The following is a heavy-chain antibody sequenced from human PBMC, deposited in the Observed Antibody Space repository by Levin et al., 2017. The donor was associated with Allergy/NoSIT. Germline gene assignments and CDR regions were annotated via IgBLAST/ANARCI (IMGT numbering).Heavy chain of an antibody. CDR2: ISSTSSTS. CDR1: GFTFSTYS. Sequence: PGGSLRLSCAAAGFTFSTYSMNWVRQAPGKGLEWVSYISSTSSTSYYSDSVKGRFTISRDNAKKSLYLQMNSLRTEDTAVYYCARGDNDNIYWGTGDEVLDSWGQGTLVIVSS. D-gene: IGHD3-16*01. V-gene: IGHV3-48*01. CDR3: ARGDNDNIYWGTGDEVLDS. J-gene: IGHJ4*02.